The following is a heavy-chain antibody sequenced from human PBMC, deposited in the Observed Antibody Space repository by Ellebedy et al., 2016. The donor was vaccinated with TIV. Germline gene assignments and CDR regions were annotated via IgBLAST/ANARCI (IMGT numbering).Heavy chain of an antibody. V-gene: IGHV4-39*07. CDR1: GGSISSSSYY. CDR3: ASNGYYSSDY. J-gene: IGHJ4*02. Sequence: SETLSLTCTVSGGSISSSSYYWGWIRQPPGKGLEWIGSIYHSGSTNYNPSLKSRVTISVDKSKSQFSLKLTSVTAADTAVYYCASNGYYSSDYWGQGSLVTVSS. D-gene: IGHD3-22*01. CDR2: IYHSGST.